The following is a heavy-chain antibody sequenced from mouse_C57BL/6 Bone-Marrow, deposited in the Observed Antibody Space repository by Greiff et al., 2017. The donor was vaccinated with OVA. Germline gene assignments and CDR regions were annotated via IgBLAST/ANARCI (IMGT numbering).Heavy chain of an antibody. V-gene: IGHV3-6*01. Sequence: EVQLQQSGPGLVKPSQSLSLTCSVTGYSITSGYYWNWIRQFPGNKLEWMGYISYDGSNNYNPSLKNRISITRDTSKNQFFLKLNSVTTEDTATYYCAREGDGYPMDYWGQGTSVTVSS. CDR3: AREGDGYPMDY. CDR2: ISYDGSN. J-gene: IGHJ4*01. D-gene: IGHD2-3*01. CDR1: GYSITSGYY.